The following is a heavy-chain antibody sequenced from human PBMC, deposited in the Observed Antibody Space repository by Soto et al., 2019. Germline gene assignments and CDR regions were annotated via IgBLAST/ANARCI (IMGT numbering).Heavy chain of an antibody. CDR1: GGTFSSYA. CDR2: IIPIFGTA. D-gene: IGHD3-3*01. V-gene: IGHV1-69*13. Sequence: ASVKVSCKASGGTFSSYAISWVRQAPGQGLEWMGGIIPIFGTANYAQKFQGRVTITADESTSTAYMELSSLRSEDTAVYYCARDILGGPPKRYYYYGMDVWGQGTTVNVSS. J-gene: IGHJ6*02. CDR3: ARDILGGPPKRYYYYGMDV.